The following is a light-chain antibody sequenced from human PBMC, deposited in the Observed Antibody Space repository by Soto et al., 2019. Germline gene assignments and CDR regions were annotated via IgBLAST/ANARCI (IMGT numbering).Light chain of an antibody. CDR1: QSVSSSY. V-gene: IGKV3-20*01. J-gene: IGKJ1*01. Sequence: EIVLTQSPGTLSLSPGERATLSCRASQSVSSSYLAWYQQKPGQAPRLLIYGASSRATATPGRFSGSGSGTDFTLTISRLEPEDLAVYYCQQYGSSRTFGQVTKVESK. CDR2: GAS. CDR3: QQYGSSRT.